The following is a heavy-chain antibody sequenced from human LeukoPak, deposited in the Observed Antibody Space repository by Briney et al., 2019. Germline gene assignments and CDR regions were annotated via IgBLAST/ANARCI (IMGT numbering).Heavy chain of an antibody. CDR3: ARSVRRGSSRRYFDY. CDR2: IYYSGST. V-gene: IGHV4-39*07. J-gene: IGHJ4*02. Sequence: SETLSLTCTVSGGSISSSSYYWGWIRQPPGKGLEWIGSIYYSGSTYYNPSLKSRVTISVDTSKNQFSLKLSSVTAADTAVYYCARSVRRGSSRRYFDYWGQGTLVTVSS. D-gene: IGHD6-13*01. CDR1: GGSISSSSYY.